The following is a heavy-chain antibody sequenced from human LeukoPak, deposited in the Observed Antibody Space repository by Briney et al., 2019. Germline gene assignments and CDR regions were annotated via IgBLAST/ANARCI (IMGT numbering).Heavy chain of an antibody. J-gene: IGHJ5*02. V-gene: IGHV4-34*01. Sequence: SETLSLTCAVYGGSFSGYYWSWIRQPPGKGLEWIGEINHSGSTNYNPSLKSRVTISVDTSKNQFSLKLSSVTAADTAVYYCARGYHGSGSYGSSYNWFDPWGQGTLVTVSS. CDR2: INHSGST. CDR3: ARGYHGSGSYGSSYNWFDP. D-gene: IGHD3-10*01. CDR1: GGSFSGYY.